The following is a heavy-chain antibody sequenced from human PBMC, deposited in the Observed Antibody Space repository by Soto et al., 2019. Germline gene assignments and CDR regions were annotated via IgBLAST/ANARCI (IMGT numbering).Heavy chain of an antibody. J-gene: IGHJ5*02. V-gene: IGHV3-48*02. CDR2: ISSSSTI. CDR3: ARGSRDGYNFQYNWFDP. Sequence: GGSLRLSCAASGFTFSSYSMNWVRQAPGKGLEWVSYISSSSTIYYADSVKGRFTISRDNAKNSLYLQMNSLRDEDTAVYYCARGSRDGYNFQYNWFDPWGQGTLVTVSS. D-gene: IGHD5-12*01. CDR1: GFTFSSYS.